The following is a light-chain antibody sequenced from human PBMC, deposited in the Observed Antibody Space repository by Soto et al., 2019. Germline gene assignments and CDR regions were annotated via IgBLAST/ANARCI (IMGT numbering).Light chain of an antibody. Sequence: QSALTQPRSLSGTPGQRVTISCSGSNSNIGRYSVNWYQHFPGTAPKILIYSDDERPSGVPDRFSGSKSGTSASLAISGLQSEDEAEYYCAAWDDNLNGPLFGGGTKLTVL. V-gene: IGLV1-44*01. CDR1: NSNIGRYS. J-gene: IGLJ3*02. CDR3: AAWDDNLNGPL. CDR2: SDD.